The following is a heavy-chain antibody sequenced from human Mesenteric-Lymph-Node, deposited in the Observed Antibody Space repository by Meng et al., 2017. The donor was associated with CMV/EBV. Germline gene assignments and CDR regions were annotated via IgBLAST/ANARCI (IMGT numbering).Heavy chain of an antibody. V-gene: IGHV3-21*01. CDR2: ISSSSYI. Sequence: GGSLRLSCAASGFTFSSYSMNWVRQAPGKGLEWVSSISSSSYIYYADSVKGRFTISRDNAKNSLYLQMNSLRAEDTAVYYCARDVGEQTGTTAFDYWGQGTLVTVSS. CDR1: GFTFSSYS. CDR3: ARDVGEQTGTTAFDY. J-gene: IGHJ4*02. D-gene: IGHD1-7*01.